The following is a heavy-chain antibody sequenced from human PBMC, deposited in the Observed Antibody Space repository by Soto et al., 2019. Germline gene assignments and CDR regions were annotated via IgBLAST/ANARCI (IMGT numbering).Heavy chain of an antibody. CDR2: ISYDGSNK. Sequence: GGSLRLSCAASGFTFSSYGMHWVRQAPGKGLEWVAVISYDGSNKYYADSVKGRFTISRDNSKNTLYLQMNSLRAEDTAVYYCAKVCQPKNSDYYFDYWGQGTLVTVSS. V-gene: IGHV3-30*18. J-gene: IGHJ4*02. CDR1: GFTFSSYG. D-gene: IGHD1-7*01. CDR3: AKVCQPKNSDYYFDY.